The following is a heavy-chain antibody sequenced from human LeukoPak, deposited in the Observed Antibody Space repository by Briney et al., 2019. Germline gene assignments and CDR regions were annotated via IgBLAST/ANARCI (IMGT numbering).Heavy chain of an antibody. V-gene: IGHV4-4*01. Sequence: PGGSLRLSCAASGFTFSSSWMSWVRQSPGKGLEWIGEIFHSGTTRYKASLESRVTMLLDKSKNQFSLRLNSVTAADTAVYFCARLRLSGGSFSVGWFDPWGQGIQVTVSS. CDR1: GFTFSSSW. D-gene: IGHD1-26*01. CDR3: ARLRLSGGSFSVGWFDP. CDR2: IFHSGTT. J-gene: IGHJ5*02.